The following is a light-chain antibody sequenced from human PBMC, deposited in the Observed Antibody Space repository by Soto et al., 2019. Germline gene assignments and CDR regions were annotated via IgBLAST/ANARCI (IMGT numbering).Light chain of an antibody. CDR3: QQYFEWPPMT. J-gene: IGKJ1*01. V-gene: IGKV3-15*01. Sequence: VMTQSPATLSVSPGERATLSCWASETVATNLAWYQQKPGQAPRLLISGASTRAAGIPDRIRGSGSGTEFTLTISSLRSEDSAIYYCQQYFEWPPMTFGQGTKVEI. CDR1: ETVATN. CDR2: GAS.